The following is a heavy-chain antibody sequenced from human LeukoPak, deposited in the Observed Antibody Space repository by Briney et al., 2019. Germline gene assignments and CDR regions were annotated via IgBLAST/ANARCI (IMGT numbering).Heavy chain of an antibody. Sequence: ASVKVSCKASGYTFIGYYMHWVGQAPGQGLEWMGWINPKNGDTNYAQKFQGGVTMTRDTSINTAYLELSRLRSDDTAVYYCARDPNTISEQPYWGQGTLVTVSS. CDR3: ARDPNTISEQPY. D-gene: IGHD3-3*01. CDR2: INPKNGDT. CDR1: GYTFIGYY. V-gene: IGHV1-2*02. J-gene: IGHJ4*02.